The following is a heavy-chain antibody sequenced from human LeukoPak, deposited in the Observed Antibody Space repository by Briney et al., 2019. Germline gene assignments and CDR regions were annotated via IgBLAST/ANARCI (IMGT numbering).Heavy chain of an antibody. CDR2: ISSSGSTI. V-gene: IGHV3-11*01. Sequence: PGGSLRLSCAASGFTFSDYYMSWIRQAPGKGPEWVSYISSSGSTIYYADSVKGRFTISRDNAKNSLYLQMNSLRAEDTAVYYCARRGYCSSTSCYTPTDYWGQGTLVTVSS. CDR1: GFTFSDYY. CDR3: ARRGYCSSTSCYTPTDY. J-gene: IGHJ4*02. D-gene: IGHD2-2*02.